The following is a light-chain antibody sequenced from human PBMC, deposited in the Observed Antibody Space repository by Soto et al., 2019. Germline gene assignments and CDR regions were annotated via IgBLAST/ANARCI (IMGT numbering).Light chain of an antibody. Sequence: SVLTQPASVSGSPGQSITISCTGTSSDVGGYNYVSWYQQHPGKAPKLMIYDVSNRPSGVSNRFSGSKSGNTASLTISGLQAEDEADYYCSSYTSSSLWVFGTGTKVTVL. CDR1: SSDVGGYNY. CDR3: SSYTSSSLWV. J-gene: IGLJ1*01. CDR2: DVS. V-gene: IGLV2-14*01.